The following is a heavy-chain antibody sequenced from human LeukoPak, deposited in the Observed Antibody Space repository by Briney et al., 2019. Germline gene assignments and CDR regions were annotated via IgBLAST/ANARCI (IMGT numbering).Heavy chain of an antibody. D-gene: IGHD6-19*01. CDR2: ISGSGGST. CDR1: GFTFSSYG. J-gene: IGHJ5*02. CDR3: AKEIKQWLRFDP. Sequence: GGSLRLSCAASGFTFSSYGMHWVRQAPGKGLEWVSAISGSGGSTYYADSVKGRFTISRDNSKNTLYLQMNSLRAEDTAVYYCAKEIKQWLRFDPWGQGTLVTVSS. V-gene: IGHV3-23*01.